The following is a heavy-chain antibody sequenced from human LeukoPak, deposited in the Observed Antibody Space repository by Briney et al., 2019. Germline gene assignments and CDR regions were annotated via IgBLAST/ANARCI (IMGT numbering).Heavy chain of an antibody. CDR3: ARDRRIDWFFDV. V-gene: IGHV4-59*01. J-gene: IGHJ2*01. CDR1: SGSISSYY. Sequence: SETLSLTCTVSSGSISSYYWSWIRQPPGGGLEWIGYTHHSGSTKYNPSLQSRVTISVDTSKNHFSLDVRSVTAADTAVYFCARDRRIDWFFDVWGRGALVTVSS. CDR2: THHSGST. D-gene: IGHD2-15*01.